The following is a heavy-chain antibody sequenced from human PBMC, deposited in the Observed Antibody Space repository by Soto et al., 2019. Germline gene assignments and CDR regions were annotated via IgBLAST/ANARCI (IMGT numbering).Heavy chain of an antibody. Sequence: HPGGSLRLSCAASGFTFSGSAMHWVRQASGKGLEWVSAISGSGGSTYYADSVKGRFTISRDNSKNTLYLQMNSLRAEDTAVYYCAKDMTGGKTYYDILTGSPPPVGPWGQGTLVAASS. CDR1: GFTFSGSA. V-gene: IGHV3-23*01. J-gene: IGHJ5*02. D-gene: IGHD3-9*01. CDR2: ISGSGGST. CDR3: AKDMTGGKTYYDILTGSPPPVGP.